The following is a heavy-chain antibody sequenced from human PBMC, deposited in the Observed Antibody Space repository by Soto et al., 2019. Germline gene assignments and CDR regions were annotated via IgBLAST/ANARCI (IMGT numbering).Heavy chain of an antibody. D-gene: IGHD6-6*01. CDR2: IYWADDK. CDR1: GFSLSTSGVG. Sequence: QITLKESGPTLVKPTQTLTLTCTFSGFSLSTSGVGVGWIRQPPGKALEWLALIYWADDKRYSPSLKSRLTITKDTSKNQVVLTMTNMDPVDTATYYCAHRRIAARPRGWFDPWGQGTLVTVSS. J-gene: IGHJ5*02. CDR3: AHRRIAARPRGWFDP. V-gene: IGHV2-5*02.